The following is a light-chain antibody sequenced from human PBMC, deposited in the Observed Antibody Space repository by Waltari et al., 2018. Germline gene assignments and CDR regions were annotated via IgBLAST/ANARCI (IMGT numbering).Light chain of an antibody. J-gene: IGLJ2*01. CDR1: IGNVGPYNL. V-gene: IGLV2-23*02. CDR3: CTYVGRTTFHVT. Sequence: QSALTPPASVSGSPGQSITISCTGTIGNVGPYNLVSWYQQHPGKAPKLIIYEDNKRPSGVSDRLSGSKSGNTASLTISGLQAEDEADYYCCTYVGRTTFHVTFGGGTKLTVL. CDR2: EDN.